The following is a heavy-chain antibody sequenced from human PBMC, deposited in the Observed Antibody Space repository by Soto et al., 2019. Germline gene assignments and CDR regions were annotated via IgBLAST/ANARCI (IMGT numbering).Heavy chain of an antibody. V-gene: IGHV3-7*01. CDR2: IKQDGSEK. CDR1: GFSLSSYW. Sequence: EVQLVESGGGLVQPGGSLRLSCAASGFSLSSYWMTWVRQAPGKGLEWVATIKQDGSEKHYVDSVKGRFTISRDNAKNSLYLEMNSLRAEDTAVYYCARVLYDYVWGRYPLPLWGQGTLVTVSS. CDR3: ARVLYDYVWGRYPLPL. D-gene: IGHD3-16*01. J-gene: IGHJ4*02.